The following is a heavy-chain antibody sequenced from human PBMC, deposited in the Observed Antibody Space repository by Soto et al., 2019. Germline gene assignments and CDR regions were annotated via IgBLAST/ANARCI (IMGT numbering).Heavy chain of an antibody. D-gene: IGHD5-12*01. CDR3: ARADDKMAKIEY. Sequence: SETLSLTCNVSGASVSSYYWNWIRQPPGKGLEWIGYVSYSGSTNYNPSLKSRVTISADTSKNQFSLKLSSVTAADTAVYYCARADDKMAKIEYWGQGTMVTVSS. J-gene: IGHJ4*02. CDR2: VSYSGST. CDR1: GASVSSYY. V-gene: IGHV4-59*02.